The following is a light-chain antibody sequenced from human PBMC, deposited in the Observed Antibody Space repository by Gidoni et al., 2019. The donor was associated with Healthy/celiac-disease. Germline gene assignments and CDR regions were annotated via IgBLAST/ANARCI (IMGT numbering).Light chain of an antibody. V-gene: IGLV3-21*02. CDR2: DDS. CDR3: QVWDSSSDHVV. J-gene: IGLJ2*01. Sequence: SYVLTQPPSVSGAPGQTARITCGGNNFGSQRVHWYQQKPGQAPVLVVYDDSARPSGIPERFSGSTSGNTATLTISRVEAGDEADYYCQVWDSSSDHVVFGGGTKLTVL. CDR1: NFGSQR.